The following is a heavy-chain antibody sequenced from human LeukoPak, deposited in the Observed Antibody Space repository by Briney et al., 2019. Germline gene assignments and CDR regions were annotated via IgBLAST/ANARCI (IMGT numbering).Heavy chain of an antibody. J-gene: IGHJ4*02. CDR1: GGSFSGYY. CDR2: INHSGST. Sequence: SETLSLTCAVYGGSFSGYYWSWIRQPPGKGLEWLGEINHSGSTNYNPSLKSRVTISVDTSKNQFSLKLSSVTAADTAVYYCARRGLIAVAANFDYWGQGTLVTVSS. V-gene: IGHV4-34*01. D-gene: IGHD6-19*01. CDR3: ARRGLIAVAANFDY.